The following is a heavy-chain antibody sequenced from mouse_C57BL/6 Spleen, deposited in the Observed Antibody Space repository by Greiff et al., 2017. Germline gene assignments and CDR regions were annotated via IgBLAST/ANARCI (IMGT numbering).Heavy chain of an antibody. CDR1: GYTFTSYW. D-gene: IGHD1-1*01. J-gene: IGHJ2*01. CDR2: IYPSDSET. Sequence: QVQLQQPGAELVRPGSSVKLSCKASGYTFTSYWMDWVKQRPGQGLEWIGNIYPSDSETHYNQKFKDKATLTVDKSSSTAYMQLSSLTSEDSAVYYCVLTTVVANYFDDWGQGTTLTVSS. V-gene: IGHV1-61*01. CDR3: VLTTVVANYFDD.